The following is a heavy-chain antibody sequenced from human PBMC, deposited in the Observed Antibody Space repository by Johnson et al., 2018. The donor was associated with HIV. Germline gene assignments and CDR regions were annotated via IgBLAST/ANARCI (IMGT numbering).Heavy chain of an antibody. CDR2: ISSSGSII. V-gene: IGHV3-11*01. Sequence: LVESGGGLVKPGGSLRLSCVTSGFTFSAYYMSWIRQAPGKGLECLSYISSSGSIIYYTDSVKGRFTISRDNAKNSLYLQMNSLKTEDTAVYYCTTGPGSWELPDAFDIWGQGTMVTVSS. J-gene: IGHJ3*02. CDR1: GFTFSAYY. D-gene: IGHD1-26*01. CDR3: TTGPGSWELPDAFDI.